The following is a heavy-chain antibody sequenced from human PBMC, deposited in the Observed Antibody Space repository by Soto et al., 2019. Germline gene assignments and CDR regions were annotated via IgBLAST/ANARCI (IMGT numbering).Heavy chain of an antibody. D-gene: IGHD6-13*01. CDR3: ARDQLAAAGTFDI. V-gene: IGHV3-30*03. J-gene: IGHJ3*02. Sequence: PGGSLRLSCAASGFIFNIYGMHWFRQAPGKGLEWVAVISYDGTDRYYADSVKGRFTISRDNSKNTLYLQMNSLRAEDTAVYYCARDQLAAAGTFDIWGQGAMVTVSS. CDR1: GFIFNIYG. CDR2: ISYDGTDR.